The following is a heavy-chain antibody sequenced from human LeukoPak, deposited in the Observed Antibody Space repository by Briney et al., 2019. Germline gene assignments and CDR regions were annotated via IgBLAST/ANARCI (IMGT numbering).Heavy chain of an antibody. CDR1: GYTFTSYA. V-gene: IGHV1-3*01. CDR2: INAGNGNT. J-gene: IGHJ6*02. CDR3: ARDRTDSSGYYYYYYGMDV. Sequence: ASVTVSCKASGYTFTSYAMHWVRQAPGQRLEWMGWINAGNGNTKYSQKFQGRVTITRDTSASTAYMELSSLRSEDTAVYYCARDRTDSSGYYYYYYGMDVWGQGTTVTVSS. D-gene: IGHD3-22*01.